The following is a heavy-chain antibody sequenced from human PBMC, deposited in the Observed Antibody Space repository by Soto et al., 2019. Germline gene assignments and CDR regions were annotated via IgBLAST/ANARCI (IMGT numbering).Heavy chain of an antibody. CDR3: ARGLTYGSGSYFDY. D-gene: IGHD3-10*01. CDR2: ISYDGSNK. Sequence: GGSLRLSCAASGFTFSSYAMHWVRQAPGKGLEWVAVISYDGSNKYYADSVKGRFTISRDNSKNTLYLQMNSLRAEDTAVYYCARGLTYGSGSYFDYWGQGTLVTVSS. V-gene: IGHV3-30-3*01. CDR1: GFTFSSYA. J-gene: IGHJ4*02.